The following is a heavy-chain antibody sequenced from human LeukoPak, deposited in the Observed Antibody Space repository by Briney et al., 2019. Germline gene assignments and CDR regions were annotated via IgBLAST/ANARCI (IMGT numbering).Heavy chain of an antibody. J-gene: IGHJ6*03. CDR2: IYHSGST. D-gene: IGHD4-17*01. CDR3: ARNYGDLGYYYMDV. V-gene: IGHV4-38-2*02. CDR1: GYSISSGYY. Sequence: SETLSLTCTVSGYSISSGYYWGWIRQPPGKGLEWIGSIYHSGSTYYNPSLKSRVTISVDTSKNQFPLKLSSVTAADTAVYYCARNYGDLGYYYMDVWGKGTTVTVSS.